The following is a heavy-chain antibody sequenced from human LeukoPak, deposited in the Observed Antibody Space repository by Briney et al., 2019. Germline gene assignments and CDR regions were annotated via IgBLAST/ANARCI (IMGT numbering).Heavy chain of an antibody. CDR2: ISYDGSNK. V-gene: IGHV3-30*18. D-gene: IGHD3-10*01. CDR1: GFTFSSYG. J-gene: IGHJ6*02. CDR3: AKDRNYYGSGSYDNVPRGMDV. Sequence: GRSLSLSCAASGFTFSSYGMHWVHQAPGKGLEWVAVISYDGSNKYYADSVKGRFTISRDNSKNTLYLQMNSLRAEDTAVYYCAKDRNYYGSGSYDNVPRGMDVWGQGTTVTVSS.